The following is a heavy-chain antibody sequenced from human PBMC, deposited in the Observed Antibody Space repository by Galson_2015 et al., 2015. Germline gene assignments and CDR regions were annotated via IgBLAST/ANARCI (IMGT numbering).Heavy chain of an antibody. CDR1: GFTFNSYG. V-gene: IGHV3-30*18. Sequence: SLRLSCAASGFTFNSYGMHWVRQAPGKGLEWVAVISYDGSNKYYADSVKGRFTISRDNSKNTLYLQMNSLRAEDTAVYYCAKEGDYYDSSGYYEEYFQHWGQGTLVTVSS. CDR3: AKEGDYYDSSGYYEEYFQH. CDR2: ISYDGSNK. J-gene: IGHJ1*01. D-gene: IGHD3-22*01.